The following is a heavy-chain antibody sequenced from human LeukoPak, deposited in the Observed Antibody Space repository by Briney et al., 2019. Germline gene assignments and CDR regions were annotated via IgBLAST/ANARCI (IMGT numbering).Heavy chain of an antibody. CDR3: VRDFIAAASGAFDI. CDR2: IHYSGRT. CDR1: GGSISGYY. D-gene: IGHD6-13*01. Sequence: SETLSLTCLVSGGSISGYYWSWIRQPPGKGLEWIGYIHYSGRTNYNPSLKSRLTIFLDTSKNQFALKLNSVTAADTAVYYCVRDFIAAASGAFDIWGEGTTVTVSS. J-gene: IGHJ3*02. V-gene: IGHV4-59*01.